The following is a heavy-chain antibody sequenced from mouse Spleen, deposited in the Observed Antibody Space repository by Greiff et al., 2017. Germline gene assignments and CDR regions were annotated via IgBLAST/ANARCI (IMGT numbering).Heavy chain of an antibody. CDR3: TRGTVLDY. D-gene: IGHD3-3*01. Sequence: VQLQQPGAELVKPGASVKLSCKASGYTFTSYYMYWVKQRPGQGLERIGGINPSNGGTNFNEKFKSKATLTVDKSSSTAYMQLSSLTSEDSAVYYCTRGTVLDYWGQGTTLTVSS. J-gene: IGHJ2*01. V-gene: IGHV1S81*02. CDR2: INPSNGGT. CDR1: GYTFTSYY.